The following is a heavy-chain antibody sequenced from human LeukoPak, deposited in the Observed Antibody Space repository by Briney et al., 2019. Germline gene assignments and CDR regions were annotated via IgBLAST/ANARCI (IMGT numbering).Heavy chain of an antibody. J-gene: IGHJ2*01. V-gene: IGHV3-73*01. CDR1: GLTFSVSP. Sequence: GGSLKLSCATSGLTFSVSPMHWVRQASGKGLEWVGRIRSKANLYATTYAASVRGRFSISRDDSKNTAYVQMNSLQTEDTAVYFCSSKSSPSGWYFDLWGRGTLVTVSS. CDR3: SSKSSPSGWYFDL. CDR2: IRSKANLYAT.